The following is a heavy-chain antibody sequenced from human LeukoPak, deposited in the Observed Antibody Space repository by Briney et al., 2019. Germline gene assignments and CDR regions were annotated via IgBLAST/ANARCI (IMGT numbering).Heavy chain of an antibody. CDR3: TRDARRYSSGWYSVDY. J-gene: IGHJ4*02. CDR1: GFTFGDYA. Sequence: PGRSLRLSCTASGFTFGDYAMSWVRQAPGKGLEWVGFIRSKAYGGTTEYAASVKGRFTISRDDSKSIAYLQMNSLKTEDTAVYYCTRDARRYSSGWYSVDYWGQGTLVTASS. V-gene: IGHV3-49*04. D-gene: IGHD6-19*01. CDR2: IRSKAYGGTT.